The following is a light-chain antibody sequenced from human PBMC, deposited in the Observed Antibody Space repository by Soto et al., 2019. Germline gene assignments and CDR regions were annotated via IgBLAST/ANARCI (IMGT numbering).Light chain of an antibody. CDR1: QSISNY. Sequence: DIQMTQSPSSLSTSVGDRVTITCRASQSISNYLNWYQQKPGKVPKLLIYAASRLKSGVPSRFSGSGSGTDFTLTISSLQPEDFATYFCQQRYITPWTFGHVNKVEI. V-gene: IGKV1-39*01. CDR2: AAS. J-gene: IGKJ1*01. CDR3: QQRYITPWT.